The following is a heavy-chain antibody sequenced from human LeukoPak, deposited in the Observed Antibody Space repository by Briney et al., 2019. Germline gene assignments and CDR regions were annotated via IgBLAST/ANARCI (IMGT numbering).Heavy chain of an antibody. CDR2: ISSDGGKK. Sequence: GGSLRLSCAASGFTFSSYAMHWVRQAPGKGLEWVALISSDGGKKYYADSVKGRFTISRDNSKDTLFLQMNSLKADDTAVYYCAREHYDDSGGYSSGLDVWGQGTTVTVSS. CDR3: AREHYDDSGGYSSGLDV. J-gene: IGHJ6*02. V-gene: IGHV3-30*04. CDR1: GFTFSSYA. D-gene: IGHD3-22*01.